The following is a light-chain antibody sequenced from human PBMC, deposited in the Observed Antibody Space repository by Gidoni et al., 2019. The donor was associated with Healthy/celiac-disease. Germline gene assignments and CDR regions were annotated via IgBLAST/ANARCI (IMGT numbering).Light chain of an antibody. Sequence: DIQMTQSPSSLSASVGDRVTITCQASQDISNYLNWYQQKPGKAPKLLIYDASNLETGVPSRFTGSGPGTDFTFTISSLQPEDIATYYCQQYENLPPITFGQGTRLEIK. CDR3: QQYENLPPIT. J-gene: IGKJ5*01. CDR2: DAS. V-gene: IGKV1-33*01. CDR1: QDISNY.